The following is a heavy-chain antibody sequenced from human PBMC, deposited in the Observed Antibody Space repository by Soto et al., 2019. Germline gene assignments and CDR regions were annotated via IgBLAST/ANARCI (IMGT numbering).Heavy chain of an antibody. V-gene: IGHV1-18*01. Sequence: QVQLVQSGAEVKKPGASVKVSCKASGYTFTTYDISWVRQAPGQGLEWMGRISTYNGNTNYPQSLQGRLTMTTDTPTTKADMEQRSLRSDDTAVYYCARDPYHVLMVNAPNLYGMDVWGQGTTVTVSS. CDR2: ISTYNGNT. J-gene: IGHJ6*02. CDR3: ARDPYHVLMVNAPNLYGMDV. CDR1: GYTFTTYD. D-gene: IGHD2-8*01.